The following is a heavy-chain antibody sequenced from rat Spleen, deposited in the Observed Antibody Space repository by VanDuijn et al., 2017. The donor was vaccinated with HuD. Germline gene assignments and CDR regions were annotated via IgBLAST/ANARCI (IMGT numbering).Heavy chain of an antibody. D-gene: IGHD1-6*01. Sequence: EVQLQESGPGLVKPSQSLSLTCSVTGHSITSSYRWNWIRKFPGNKLEWMGYINSAGTTNYNPSLKSRISITRDTSKNQFFLQVNSVSSEDTATYYCARHALMYTTDPFVYWGQGTLVTVSS. CDR1: GHSITSSYR. V-gene: IGHV3-3*01. CDR3: ARHALMYTTDPFVY. J-gene: IGHJ3*01. CDR2: INSAGTT.